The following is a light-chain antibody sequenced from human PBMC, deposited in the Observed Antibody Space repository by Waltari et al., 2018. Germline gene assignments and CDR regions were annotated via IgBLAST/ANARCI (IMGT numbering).Light chain of an antibody. J-gene: IGKJ1*01. CDR3: QQYNNWPT. CDR1: QSVSSN. V-gene: IGKV3-15*01. Sequence: DILMTQSPATLSVSPGERATLSCRARQSVSSNLAWYQQKPGQAPRLLIYGASTRATGIPARFSGSGSGTEFTLPISRLQSEDFAVYYCQQYNNWPTFGQGTKVEIE. CDR2: GAS.